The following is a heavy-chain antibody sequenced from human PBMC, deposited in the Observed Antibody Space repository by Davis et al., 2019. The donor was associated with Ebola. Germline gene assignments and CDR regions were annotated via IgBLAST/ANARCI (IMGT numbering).Heavy chain of an antibody. V-gene: IGHV1-18*01. J-gene: IGHJ6*02. D-gene: IGHD2-2*01. Sequence: ASVKVSCKAFGYTFSSFGISWVRQAPGQGLEWMGWISPYNNNKNYGQMLQGRGTMTTDISTSTAYLELRSLRSDDTAVYFCARDNIYCTSTNCANYYYYAMDVWGQGTTVTVSS. CDR3: ARDNIYCTSTNCANYYYYAMDV. CDR1: GYTFSSFG. CDR2: ISPYNNNK.